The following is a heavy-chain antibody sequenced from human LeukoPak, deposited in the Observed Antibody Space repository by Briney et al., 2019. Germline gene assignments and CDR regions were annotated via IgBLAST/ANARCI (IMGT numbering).Heavy chain of an antibody. D-gene: IGHD4-23*01. CDR3: AKRSDYGDNGNYFDY. J-gene: IGHJ4*02. V-gene: IGHV3-23*01. Sequence: GGSLRLSCETSGFSFRNYAMNWVRQAPGKGLEWVSGINANGATTYHADSVKGRFTISRDNSKDTLYLQMNSLSAEDTAVYYCAKRSDYGDNGNYFDYWGQGTPVTVSS. CDR2: INANGATT. CDR1: GFSFRNYA.